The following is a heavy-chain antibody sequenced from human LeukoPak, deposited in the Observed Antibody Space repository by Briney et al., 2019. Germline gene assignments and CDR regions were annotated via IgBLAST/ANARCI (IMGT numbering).Heavy chain of an antibody. D-gene: IGHD2-2*01. CDR3: ATDPGETVPAAKGPRGDYCYGMDV. CDR1: GYTFTSYG. CDR2: INTHNANT. J-gene: IGHJ6*02. V-gene: IGHV1-18*01. Sequence: ASVKVSCKPSGYTFTSYGINWVRQAPGQGLEWMGWINTHNANTNYAQKLQGRVTMTEDTSTDTAYMELNSLRSDDTAVYYCATDPGETVPAAKGPRGDYCYGMDVWGQGTTVTVSS.